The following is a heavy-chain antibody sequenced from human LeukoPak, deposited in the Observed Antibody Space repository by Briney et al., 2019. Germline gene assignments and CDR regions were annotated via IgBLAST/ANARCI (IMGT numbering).Heavy chain of an antibody. Sequence: SETLSLTCAVYGGSFSGYYWSWIRQPPGKGLEWIGEINHSGSTDYNPSLKSRVTISVDTSKNQFSLELSSVTAADTAVYYCARARSGSSYYYGMDVWGQGTTVTVSS. CDR3: ARARSGSSYYYGMDV. CDR1: GGSFSGYY. V-gene: IGHV4-34*01. CDR2: INHSGST. J-gene: IGHJ6*02. D-gene: IGHD3-10*01.